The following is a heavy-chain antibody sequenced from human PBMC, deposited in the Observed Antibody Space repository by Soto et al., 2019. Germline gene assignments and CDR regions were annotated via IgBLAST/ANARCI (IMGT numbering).Heavy chain of an antibody. CDR1: GCSFGDYA. D-gene: IGHD5-18*01. Sequence: EVQLLESGGGLVQPGGSLRLSCVASGCSFGDYAMTWVRQAPGKGLEWVSAISGSGGSTYYADAVRGRFTISRDHSKNTLFLQMDSLRVEDTAIYYCAKYQYSYGYGEDSFDCWGQGTLVTVSS. CDR3: AKYQYSYGYGEDSFDC. CDR2: ISGSGGST. V-gene: IGHV3-23*01. J-gene: IGHJ4*02.